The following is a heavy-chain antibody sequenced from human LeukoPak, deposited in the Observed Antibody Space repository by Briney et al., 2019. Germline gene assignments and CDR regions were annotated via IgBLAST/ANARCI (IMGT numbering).Heavy chain of an antibody. Sequence: GGSLRLSCAASGFIFSGYGMHWARQAPGKGLEWVAVIWYDGSNKYYADSVKGRFTISRDNSKNTLYLQMNSLRAEDTAVFYCARGNFRRDGYNFDYWGQGTLVTVSS. CDR2: IWYDGSNK. D-gene: IGHD5-24*01. J-gene: IGHJ4*02. CDR3: ARGNFRRDGYNFDY. V-gene: IGHV3-33*01. CDR1: GFIFSGYG.